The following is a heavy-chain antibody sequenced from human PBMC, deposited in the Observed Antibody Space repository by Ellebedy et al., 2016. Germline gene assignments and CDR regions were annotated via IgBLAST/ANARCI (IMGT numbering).Heavy chain of an antibody. Sequence: SETLSLTXAVYGGSFSGYYWSWIRQPPGKGLEWIGEINHSGSTNYNPSLKSRVTISVDTSKNQFSLKLSSVTAADTAVYYCARGGRRELLPYWGQGTLVTVSS. CDR2: INHSGST. V-gene: IGHV4-34*01. CDR3: ARGGRRELLPY. J-gene: IGHJ4*02. CDR1: GGSFSGYY. D-gene: IGHD1-26*01.